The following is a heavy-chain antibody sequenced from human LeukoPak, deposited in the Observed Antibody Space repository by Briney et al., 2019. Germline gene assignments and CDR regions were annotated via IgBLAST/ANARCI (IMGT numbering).Heavy chain of an antibody. CDR1: GFTFSSYA. J-gene: IGHJ5*02. Sequence: GGSLRLSCEASGFTFSSYAMSWVRQAPGKGLEWVSAISGSGGSTYYADSVKGRFTISRDNSKNTLYLQMNSLRAEDTAVYYCAKKSEYDILTGYYNNWFDPWGQGTLVAVSS. D-gene: IGHD3-9*01. CDR2: ISGSGGST. V-gene: IGHV3-23*01. CDR3: AKKSEYDILTGYYNNWFDP.